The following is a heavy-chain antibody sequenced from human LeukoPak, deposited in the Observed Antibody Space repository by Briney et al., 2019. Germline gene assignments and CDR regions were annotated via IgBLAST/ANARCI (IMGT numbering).Heavy chain of an antibody. V-gene: IGHV3-7*01. D-gene: IGHD2-15*01. CDR2: TKQDGSEK. J-gene: IGHJ4*02. CDR1: GFTFSSYW. CDR3: ARGCSGGSCYSGFDY. Sequence: GGSLRLSCAASGFTFSSYWMSWVRQAPGKGLEWVANTKQDGSEKYYVDSVKGRFTISRDNAKNSLYLQMNSLGAEDTAVYYCARGCSGGSCYSGFDYWGQGTLVTVSS.